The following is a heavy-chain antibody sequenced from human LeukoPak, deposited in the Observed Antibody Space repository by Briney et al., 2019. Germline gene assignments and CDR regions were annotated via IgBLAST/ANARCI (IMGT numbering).Heavy chain of an antibody. CDR2: ITSSGAGT. V-gene: IGHV3-23*01. J-gene: IGHJ4*02. D-gene: IGHD3-22*01. CDR1: RFTFSIYA. CDR3: AKDRPNYYDTSGHYYRRNGDC. Sequence: GGSLRLSCAPSRFTFSIYAMSWARQPRGRGLEWVSSITSSGAGTYYPDSVKGRVTISRDSCENTLYLQMNSLRAEDTAVYYCAKDRPNYYDTSGHYYRRNGDCWGQGTLVTVS.